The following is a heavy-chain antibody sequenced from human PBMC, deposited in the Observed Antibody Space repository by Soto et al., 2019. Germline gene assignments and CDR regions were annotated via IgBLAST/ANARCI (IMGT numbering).Heavy chain of an antibody. CDR2: IIPIFGTA. CDR1: GGTFSSYA. D-gene: IGHD3-22*01. J-gene: IGHJ6*02. Sequence: QVQLVQSGAEVKKPGSSVKVSCKASGGTFSSYAISWVRQAPGQGLEWMGGIIPIFGTANYAQKFQGRVTITADESTSTAYMELSSLRSEDTAVYYCASPAIYYDSSGYYPNTRYYYGMDVWGQGTTVTVSS. CDR3: ASPAIYYDSSGYYPNTRYYYGMDV. V-gene: IGHV1-69*01.